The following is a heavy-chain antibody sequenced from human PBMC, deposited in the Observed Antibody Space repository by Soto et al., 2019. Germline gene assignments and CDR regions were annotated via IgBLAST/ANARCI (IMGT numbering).Heavy chain of an antibody. CDR2: ISAYNGNT. CDR1: GYTFTNYG. D-gene: IGHD3-22*01. V-gene: IGHV1-18*04. CDR3: VRDQYYYDSSGYGAPDAFDI. J-gene: IGHJ3*02. Sequence: QVQLVQSGAEVKKPGASVKVSCKASGYTFTNYGISWVRQAPGQGLEWMGWISAYNGNTNYAQKLQGRVSMTTDTSTSTAYMELRSLRSDDTAVYYCVRDQYYYDSSGYGAPDAFDIWGQGTMVTVSS.